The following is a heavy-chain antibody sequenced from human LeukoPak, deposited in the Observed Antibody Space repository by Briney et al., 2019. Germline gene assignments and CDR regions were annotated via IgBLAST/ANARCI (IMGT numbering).Heavy chain of an antibody. D-gene: IGHD6-19*01. CDR1: GLIFNNYA. Sequence: GGSLRLSCAGSGLIFNNYAMHWVRQPPGKGLEWVSGISWNSGSIDYADSVKGRFTISRDNAKNSLYLQMNSLRVEDTAFYYCAKDNRRHYTSGPNPDSLHWGQGALVTVSS. V-gene: IGHV3-9*01. CDR3: AKDNRRHYTSGPNPDSLH. CDR2: ISWNSGSI. J-gene: IGHJ4*02.